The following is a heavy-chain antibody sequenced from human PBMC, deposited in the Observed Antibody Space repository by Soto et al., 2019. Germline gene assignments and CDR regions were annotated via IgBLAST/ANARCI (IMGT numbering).Heavy chain of an antibody. CDR1: GCSISSYY. Sequence: SETLPLTCTVSGCSISSYYWSLIRQPPGKGLEWIGYIYYSGSTNYNPSLKSRVTISVDTSKNQFSLKLSSVTAADTAVYYCARGGSIAAPVGSYYDYYGMDVWGQGT. CDR3: ARGGSIAAPVGSYYDYYGMDV. CDR2: IYYSGST. V-gene: IGHV4-59*01. J-gene: IGHJ6*02. D-gene: IGHD6-6*01.